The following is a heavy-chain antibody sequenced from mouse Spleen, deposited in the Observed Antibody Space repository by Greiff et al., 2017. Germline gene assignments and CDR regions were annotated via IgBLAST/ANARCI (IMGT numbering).Heavy chain of an antibody. CDR1: GFTFTDYY. Sequence: EVNVVESGGGLVQPGGSLRLSCATSGFTFTDYYMSWVRQPPGQALEWLGFIGNKANGYTTEYSASVKGRFTISRDNSQSILYLQMNTLRAEDSATYYCASDPRGYFDVWGAGTTVTVSS. J-gene: IGHJ1*01. CDR2: IGNKANGYTT. CDR3: ASDPRGYFDV. V-gene: IGHV7-3*02.